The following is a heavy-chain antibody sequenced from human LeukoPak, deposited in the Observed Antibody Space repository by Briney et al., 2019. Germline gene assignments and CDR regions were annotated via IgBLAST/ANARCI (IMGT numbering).Heavy chain of an antibody. CDR2: ITNSGGLA. Sequence: TGGSLRLSCAASGFAFSGYAMSWVRQAPGKGLECVSTITNSGGLAYYANSVEGRFTISRDNSKNTLYLQMKSLRAEDTAVYYCARDFPQSPDAFDIWGQGTMVTVS. J-gene: IGHJ3*02. V-gene: IGHV3-23*01. CDR1: GFAFSGYA. CDR3: ARDFPQSPDAFDI.